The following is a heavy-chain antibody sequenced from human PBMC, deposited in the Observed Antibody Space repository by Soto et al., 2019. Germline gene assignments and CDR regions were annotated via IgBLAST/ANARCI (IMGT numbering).Heavy chain of an antibody. V-gene: IGHV3-23*01. Sequence: GGSLRLSCAASGFTFSSYAMSWVRQAPGKGLEWVSAISGSGGSTYYADSVKGRFTISRDNSKNTLNRQMNSLRAEDTAVYYCAKVRIVVVTANPSYFDYWGQGTLVTVSS. D-gene: IGHD2-21*02. CDR2: ISGSGGST. CDR3: AKVRIVVVTANPSYFDY. CDR1: GFTFSSYA. J-gene: IGHJ4*02.